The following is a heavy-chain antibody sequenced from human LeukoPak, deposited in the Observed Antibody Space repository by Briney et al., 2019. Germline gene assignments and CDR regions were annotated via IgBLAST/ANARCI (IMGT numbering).Heavy chain of an antibody. CDR1: GFTFSSYA. Sequence: GGSLRLSCAASGFTFSSYAMSWVRQAPGKGLEWVSATSGSGGSTYYADSVKGRFTISRDNSKNTLYLQMNSLRAEDTAVYYCAKDYYDSSGYPMEVGYYFDYWGQGTLVTVSS. V-gene: IGHV3-23*01. CDR2: TSGSGGST. J-gene: IGHJ4*02. CDR3: AKDYYDSSGYPMEVGYYFDY. D-gene: IGHD3-22*01.